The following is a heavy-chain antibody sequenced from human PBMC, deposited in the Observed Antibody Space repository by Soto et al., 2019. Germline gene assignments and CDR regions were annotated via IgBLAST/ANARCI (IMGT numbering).Heavy chain of an antibody. CDR2: ISAYNGNT. CDR1: GYTFTSYG. V-gene: IGHV1-18*01. CDR3: ARDEYSNSGRGEYYYYGMHV. D-gene: IGHD4-4*01. J-gene: IGHJ6*02. Sequence: ASVKVSCKASGYTFTSYGISWVRQAPGQGLEWMGWISAYNGNTNYAQKLQGRVTMTTDTSTSTAYMELRSLRADDTAVYYCARDEYSNSGRGEYYYYGMHVWGQGTTVTVSS.